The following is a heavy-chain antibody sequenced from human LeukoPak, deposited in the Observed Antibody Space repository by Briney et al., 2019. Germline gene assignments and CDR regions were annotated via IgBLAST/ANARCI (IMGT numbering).Heavy chain of an antibody. V-gene: IGHV5-51*01. CDR1: GYSFTTYW. Sequence: GESLKISCKASGYSFTTYWIGWVRQVPGKGLEWMGIIYPDNSNTRYSPSFQGQVTISADKSINAAYLHWSSLRASDTAIYYCASARRGDYYWWFDPWGQGTLVTVSS. D-gene: IGHD2-21*01. CDR2: IYPDNSNT. J-gene: IGHJ5*02. CDR3: ASARRGDYYWWFDP.